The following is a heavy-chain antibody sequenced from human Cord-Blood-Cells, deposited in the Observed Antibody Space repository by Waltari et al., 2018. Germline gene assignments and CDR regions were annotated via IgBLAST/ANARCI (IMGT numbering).Heavy chain of an antibody. D-gene: IGHD6-13*01. CDR2: ISYDGSNK. Sequence: QVRLVESGGGVVQPGRSLRLSCAASGFTFSSYAMHWVRQAPGKGLDGVEVISYDGSNKYYADSVKGRFTISRDNSKNTLYLQMNSLRAEDTAVYYCARESKSSSSWNYWGQGTLVTVSS. CDR3: ARESKSSSSWNY. CDR1: GFTFSSYA. V-gene: IGHV3-30*04. J-gene: IGHJ4*02.